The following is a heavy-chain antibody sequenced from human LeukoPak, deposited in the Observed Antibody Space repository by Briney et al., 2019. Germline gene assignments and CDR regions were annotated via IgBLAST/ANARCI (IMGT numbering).Heavy chain of an antibody. J-gene: IGHJ5*02. D-gene: IGHD4-17*01. V-gene: IGHV1-8*02. CDR1: GYTFTNYD. CDR2: MNPNSGNT. Sequence: ASVKVSCKASGYTFTNYDINWVRQATGQGLEWMGWMNPNSGNTGYAQKFQGRVTMTSDTSITTAYMELSSLRSEDTAVYYCARVTRSGSRFDPWGQGTLVTVSS. CDR3: ARVTRSGSRFDP.